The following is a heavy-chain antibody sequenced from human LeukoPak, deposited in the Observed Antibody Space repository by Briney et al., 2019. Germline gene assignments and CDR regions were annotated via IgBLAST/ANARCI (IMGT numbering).Heavy chain of an antibody. Sequence: GGSLRLSRAASGFTFSSYGMHWVRQAPGKGLEWVSAISGSGGNTYYADSVKGRFTISRDNSKNTLYLQMISLRAEDTAVYYCAKRRDGWFDPWGQGTLVTVSS. CDR3: AKRRDGWFDP. CDR2: ISGSGGNT. J-gene: IGHJ5*02. CDR1: GFTFSSYG. V-gene: IGHV3-23*01. D-gene: IGHD4-17*01.